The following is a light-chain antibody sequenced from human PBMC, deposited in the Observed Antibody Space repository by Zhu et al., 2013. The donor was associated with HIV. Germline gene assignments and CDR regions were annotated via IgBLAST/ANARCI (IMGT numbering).Light chain of an antibody. Sequence: QSVLTQPPSVSGAPGQRVTTSCTGSSSNIGAGYDVHWYQQRPGTAPKLLIYGNSNRPSGVPDRFSGSKSGTSASLAITGLQAEDEADYYCQSYDSSLSGLYVFGTGTKVTVL. CDR1: SSNIGAGYD. J-gene: IGLJ1*01. CDR2: GNS. V-gene: IGLV1-40*01. CDR3: QSYDSSLSGLYV.